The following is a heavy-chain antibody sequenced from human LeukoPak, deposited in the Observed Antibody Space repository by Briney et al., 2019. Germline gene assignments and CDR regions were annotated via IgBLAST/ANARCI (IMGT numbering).Heavy chain of an antibody. J-gene: IGHJ4*02. D-gene: IGHD1-26*01. CDR3: ARGSIGGARGVGDY. CDR1: GFTFSNYG. Sequence: GGSLRLSCAGSGFTFSNYGMQWVRQAPGKGPEWVAVISYDGTNKYYADSVKGRFTISRDNSKNTVYLQMNSLRAEDTAVYYCARGSIGGARGVGDYWGQGTLVTVSS. V-gene: IGHV3-30*03. CDR2: ISYDGTNK.